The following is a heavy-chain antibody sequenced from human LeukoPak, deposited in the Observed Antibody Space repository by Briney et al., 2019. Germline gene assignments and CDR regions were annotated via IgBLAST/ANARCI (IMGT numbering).Heavy chain of an antibody. CDR3: AREIQGWVAFAIAAAGKGGYYYYYMDV. Sequence: SETLSLTCTVSGGSISSYYWSWIRQPPGKGLEWSGYIYYSGSTNYNPSLKSRVTISVDTPKNQFSLKLSSVTAADTAVYYCAREIQGWVAFAIAAAGKGGYYYYYMDVWGKGTTVTVSS. D-gene: IGHD6-13*01. CDR2: IYYSGST. CDR1: GGSISSYY. V-gene: IGHV4-59*01. J-gene: IGHJ6*03.